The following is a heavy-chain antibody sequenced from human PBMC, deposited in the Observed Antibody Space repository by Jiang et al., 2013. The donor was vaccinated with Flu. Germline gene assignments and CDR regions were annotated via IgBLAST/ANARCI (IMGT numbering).Heavy chain of an antibody. J-gene: IGHJ4*02. CDR2: IYYTGTT. CDR3: ARHLKGRFCGGDCYRPSYFDY. CDR1: DGSITSTTYY. V-gene: IGHV4-39*07. Sequence: GLVKPSETLSLTCTISDGSITSTTYYWGWVRQPPGEGLQWIGSIYYTGTTFYTPSLKSRVTISIDTSKNHFSLNLSSVTAADTAVYYCARHLKGRFCGGDCYRPSYFDYWGQGTLVTVSS. D-gene: IGHD2-21*02.